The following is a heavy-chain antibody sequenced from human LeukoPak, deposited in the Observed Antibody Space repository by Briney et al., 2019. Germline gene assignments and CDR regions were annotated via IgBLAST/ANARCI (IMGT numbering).Heavy chain of an antibody. V-gene: IGHV4-4*07. D-gene: IGHD4-17*01. CDR2: IYDSGIT. J-gene: IGHJ4*02. CDR3: ARDAGEGLFDS. Sequence: SETLSLTCTVAGASITNYYWSWIRQPAGKGLEWIGRIYDSGITNYNRSLKRRASISVDQSKRHFFLRLSSVTAADTAVYYCARDAGEGLFDSWGQGTLVTVSS. CDR1: GASITNYY.